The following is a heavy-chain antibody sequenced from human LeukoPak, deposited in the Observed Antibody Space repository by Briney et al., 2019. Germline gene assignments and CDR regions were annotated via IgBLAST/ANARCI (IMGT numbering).Heavy chain of an antibody. J-gene: IGHJ4*02. CDR3: AKRIDTRGSTHYHDY. Sequence: GGSLRLSCVGCGFTFSNYAMTWVRQAPGKGLEWVSSISFGGGYTFYADSVKGHLTISRDNSRSTLYLQMNNLRAEDTALYYCAKRIDTRGSTHYHDYWGQGTLVTVSS. V-gene: IGHV3-23*01. D-gene: IGHD3-22*01. CDR1: GFTFSNYA. CDR2: ISFGGGYT.